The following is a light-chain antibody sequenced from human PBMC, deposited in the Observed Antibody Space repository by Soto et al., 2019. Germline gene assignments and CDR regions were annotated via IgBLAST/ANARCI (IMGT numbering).Light chain of an antibody. CDR3: QQYNNWPET. CDR1: QSVSSN. J-gene: IGKJ1*01. V-gene: IGKV3-15*01. CDR2: GAS. Sequence: VLAQSPATLSLSPGERATLSCRARQSVSSNLAWYQQKPGQAPRLLIYGASTRATGIPARFSGSGSGTEFTLTISSLQSEDFAVYYCQQYNNWPETLGQGTKVDIK.